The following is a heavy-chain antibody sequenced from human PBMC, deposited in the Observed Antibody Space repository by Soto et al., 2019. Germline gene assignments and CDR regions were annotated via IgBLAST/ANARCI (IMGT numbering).Heavy chain of an antibody. CDR2: ISGSDGKT. V-gene: IGHV3-23*01. Sequence: GGSLRLSCAASGFSFGSYALSWVRQAPGKGLEWVSTISGSDGKTFYADSVKGRFSISRDTSQSTLYLQMNSLRADDTAIYYCARWSYLDYWGQGTLVTVSS. CDR1: GFSFGSYA. J-gene: IGHJ4*02. D-gene: IGHD3-3*01. CDR3: ARWSYLDY.